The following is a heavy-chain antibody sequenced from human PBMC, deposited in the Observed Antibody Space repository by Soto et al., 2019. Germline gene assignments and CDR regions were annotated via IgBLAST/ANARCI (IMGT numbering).Heavy chain of an antibody. CDR3: ARNYYDTSDRDYLDY. V-gene: IGHV1-2*02. J-gene: IGHJ4*02. Sequence: ASVKVSCKASGYTFTSYYIDWVRQAHGKGLEWMGWINPITGGTNYAPKFQGRVTMTSDTSITTAYMELSRLRSDDTAVYYCARNYYDTSDRDYLDYWGQGTLVTVSS. CDR2: INPITGGT. CDR1: GYTFTSYY. D-gene: IGHD3-22*01.